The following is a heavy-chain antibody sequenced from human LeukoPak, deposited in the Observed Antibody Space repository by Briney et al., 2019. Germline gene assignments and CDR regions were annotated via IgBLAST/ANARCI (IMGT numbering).Heavy chain of an antibody. V-gene: IGHV1-2*02. D-gene: IGHD6-25*01. CDR3: ARVPTYNSDPDSLLRGYGMDV. CDR1: GYTFTGYY. CDR2: INPNSGGT. Sequence: ASVKVSCKASGYTFTGYYMHWVRQAPGQGLEWMGWINPNSGGTNYAQKFQGRVTMTRDTSISTAYMELSRLRSDDTAVYYCARVPTYNSDPDSLLRGYGMDVWGQGTTVTVSS. J-gene: IGHJ6*02.